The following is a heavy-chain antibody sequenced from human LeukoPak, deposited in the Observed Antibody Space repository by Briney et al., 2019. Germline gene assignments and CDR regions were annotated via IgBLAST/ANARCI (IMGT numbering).Heavy chain of an antibody. D-gene: IGHD5-24*01. CDR2: IYYRGST. CDR3: ARLGFRDGYSWKYFQH. CDR1: GGSISGSSYY. V-gene: IGHV4-39*01. Sequence: SETLSLTCSVSGGSISGSSYYWGWIRQPPGKGLEWIGNIYYRGSTYYNPSLKSRVTISVDTSKNQFSLKLSSVTAADTAVYYCARLGFRDGYSWKYFQHWGQGTLVTVSS. J-gene: IGHJ1*01.